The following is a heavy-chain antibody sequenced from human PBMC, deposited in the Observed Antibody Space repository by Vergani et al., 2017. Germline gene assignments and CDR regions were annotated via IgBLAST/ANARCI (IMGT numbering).Heavy chain of an antibody. CDR3: ARDVAYDELGEFAFDI. V-gene: IGHV3-33*01. J-gene: IGHJ3*02. Sequence: QVQLVESGGGVVQPGRSLRLSCAASGFTFSSYGMHWVRQAPGKGLEWVAVIWYDGSNKYYADSVKGRFTISRDNSKNTLYLQMNSLRAADTAVYYCARDVAYDELGEFAFDIWGQGTMVTVSS. CDR1: GFTFSSYG. CDR2: IWYDGSNK. D-gene: IGHD7-27*01.